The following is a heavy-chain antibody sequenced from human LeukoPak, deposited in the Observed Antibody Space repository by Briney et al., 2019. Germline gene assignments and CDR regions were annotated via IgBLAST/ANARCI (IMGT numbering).Heavy chain of an antibody. CDR2: ISAYNGNT. CDR1: GYTFTSYG. D-gene: IGHD1-7*01. Sequence: ASVKVSCKASGYTFTSYGISWVRQAPGQGLEWMGWISAYNGNTNYAQKLQGRVTMTTDTSTSTAYMELRSLRSDDTAVYYCARTNYVSVAYYMDVWGKGTTVTVPS. CDR3: ARTNYVSVAYYMDV. J-gene: IGHJ6*03. V-gene: IGHV1-18*01.